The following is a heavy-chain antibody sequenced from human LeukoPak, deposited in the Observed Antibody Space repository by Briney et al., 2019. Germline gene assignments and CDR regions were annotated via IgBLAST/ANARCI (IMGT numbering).Heavy chain of an antibody. V-gene: IGHV3-23*01. D-gene: IGHD1-26*01. CDR2: ISHTGDST. Sequence: PGGSLRLSCAASGFTFSSYAMSWVRQAPGKGLEWVSAISHTGDSTYCADSVRGRFSISRDNSKNTLFLEMNSLRAEDTAVYFCAKDQILHYFDYWGQGTLVTVSS. J-gene: IGHJ4*02. CDR3: AKDQILHYFDY. CDR1: GFTFSSYA.